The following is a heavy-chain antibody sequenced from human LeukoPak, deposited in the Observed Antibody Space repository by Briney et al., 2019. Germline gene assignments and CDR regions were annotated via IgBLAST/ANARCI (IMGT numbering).Heavy chain of an antibody. CDR3: ARTLGVGAPSPPYYYYGMDV. Sequence: ASVKVSCKASGYTFTNYAMHWVRQAPGQRLEWMGWINAGNGNTKYSQKFQGRVTITRDTSASTAYMELSSLRSEDTAVYYCARTLGVGAPSPPYYYYGMDVWGQGTTVTVSS. D-gene: IGHD1-26*01. CDR1: GYTFTNYA. V-gene: IGHV1-3*01. J-gene: IGHJ6*02. CDR2: INAGNGNT.